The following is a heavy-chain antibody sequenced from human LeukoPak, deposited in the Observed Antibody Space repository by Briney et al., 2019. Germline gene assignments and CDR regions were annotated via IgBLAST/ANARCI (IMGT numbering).Heavy chain of an antibody. D-gene: IGHD2-2*01. CDR1: GYTFTSYD. J-gene: IGHJ5*02. CDR3: ARAGYCSSTSCRSWFDP. Sequence: ASVKVSCKASGYTFTSYDINWVRQATGQGLEWMVWMNPNSGNTGYAQKFQGRVTITRDTSISTAYMELSSLRSEDTAVYYCARAGYCSSTSCRSWFDPWGQGTLVTVSS. V-gene: IGHV1-8*01. CDR2: MNPNSGNT.